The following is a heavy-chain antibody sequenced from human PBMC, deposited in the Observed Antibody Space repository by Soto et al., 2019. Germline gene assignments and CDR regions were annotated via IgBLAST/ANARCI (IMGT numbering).Heavy chain of an antibody. CDR2: IVVGSGNT. D-gene: IGHD6-13*01. Sequence: GASVKVSCKASGFTFTSSAVQWVRQARGQRLEWIGWIVVGSGNTNYAQKFQERVTITRDMSTSTAYMELSSLRSEDTAVYYCAADPPAAGELYYGMDVWGQGTTVTVSS. V-gene: IGHV1-58*01. J-gene: IGHJ6*02. CDR3: AADPPAAGELYYGMDV. CDR1: GFTFTSSA.